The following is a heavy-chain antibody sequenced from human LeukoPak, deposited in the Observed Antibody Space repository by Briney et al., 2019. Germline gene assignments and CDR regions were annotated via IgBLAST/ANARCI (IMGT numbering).Heavy chain of an antibody. D-gene: IGHD2-15*01. CDR1: GYTFTGYG. J-gene: IGHJ4*02. V-gene: IGHV1-18*01. CDR3: ARAPGYCSGGSCYFYFDY. Sequence: ASVKVSCKASGYTFTGYGISWVRQAPGQGLEWMGWISAYNGNTNYAQKLQGRVTMTTDTSTSTAYMELRSLRSDDTAVYYCARAPGYCSGGSCYFYFDYWGQGTLVTVSS. CDR2: ISAYNGNT.